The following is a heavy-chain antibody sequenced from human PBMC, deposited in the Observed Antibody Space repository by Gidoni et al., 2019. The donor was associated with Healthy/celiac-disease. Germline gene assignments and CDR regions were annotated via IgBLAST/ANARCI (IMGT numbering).Heavy chain of an antibody. Sequence: EVQLLESGGGLVQPGGSLRLSCAASGSTFSSYAMGWVRQAPGKGLEWVSAISGSGGSTYYADSVKGRFTISRDNSKNTLYLQMNSLRAEDTAVYYCAKEGKVERPRANWFDPWGQGTLVTVSS. CDR2: ISGSGGST. D-gene: IGHD1-1*01. J-gene: IGHJ5*02. CDR1: GSTFSSYA. CDR3: AKEGKVERPRANWFDP. V-gene: IGHV3-23*01.